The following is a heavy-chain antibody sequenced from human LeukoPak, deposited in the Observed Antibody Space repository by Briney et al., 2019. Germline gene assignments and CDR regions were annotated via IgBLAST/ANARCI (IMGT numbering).Heavy chain of an antibody. J-gene: IGHJ3*02. CDR3: ARIRPGGGAFDI. V-gene: IGHV2-70*11. CDR2: IDWDEDK. D-gene: IGHD3-16*01. CDR1: GFSLSTSGMC. Sequence: SGPALVKPTQTLTLTCTFSGFSLSTSGMCVSWIRQPPGKALEWLARIDWDEDKYYSTSLKTRLTISKDTSKNPVVLTKTNMDPVETATYYCARIRPGGGAFDIWGQGTMVTVSS.